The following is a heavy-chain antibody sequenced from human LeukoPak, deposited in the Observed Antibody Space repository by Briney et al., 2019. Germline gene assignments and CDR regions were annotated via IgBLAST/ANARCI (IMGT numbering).Heavy chain of an antibody. J-gene: IGHJ6*03. CDR2: INPNSGGT. V-gene: IGHV1-2*02. CDR3: ARDLRITYGSGSYSNHYYYMDV. D-gene: IGHD3-10*01. Sequence: GASVKVSCKASGYTFTGYYMHWVRQAPGQGLEWMGWINPNSGGTNYAQKFQGRVTMTRDTSISTAYMELSRLRSDDTAVYYCARDLRITYGSGSYSNHYYYMDVWGKGTTVTISS. CDR1: GYTFTGYY.